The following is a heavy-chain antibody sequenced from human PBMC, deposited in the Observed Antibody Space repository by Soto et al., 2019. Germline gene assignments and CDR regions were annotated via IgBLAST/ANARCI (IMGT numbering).Heavy chain of an antibody. CDR2: IYYSGKT. V-gene: IGHV4-39*01. D-gene: IGHD2-2*01. Sequence: SETLSLTCTVSGGSISSSSYYWGWIRQPPGKGLEWIGSIYYSGKTYYNPSLKSRVTMSVDTSTNQFSLKLSSMTAADTAVYYCALRSMAVVPEYWGQGTLVTVSS. CDR3: ALRSMAVVPEY. J-gene: IGHJ4*02. CDR1: GGSISSSSYY.